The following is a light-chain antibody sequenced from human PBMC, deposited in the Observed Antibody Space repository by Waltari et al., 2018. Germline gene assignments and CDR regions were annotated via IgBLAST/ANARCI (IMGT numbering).Light chain of an antibody. CDR2: GAS. V-gene: IGKV3-20*01. Sequence: EIVLTQSPGTLSLSPGERATLSCRASQSVSSSYLAWYQQKPGQAPRLLIYGASSRATGIPDRFRGSGSGTDFTLTISRLEPEDCAVYYCQQYGSSPPRTFGQGTKLEIK. J-gene: IGKJ2*01. CDR3: QQYGSSPPRT. CDR1: QSVSSSY.